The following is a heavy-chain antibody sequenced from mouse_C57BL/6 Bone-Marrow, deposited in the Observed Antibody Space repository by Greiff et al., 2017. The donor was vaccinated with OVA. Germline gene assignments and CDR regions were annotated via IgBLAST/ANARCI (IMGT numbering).Heavy chain of an antibody. V-gene: IGHV5-6*01. CDR1: GFTFSSYG. D-gene: IGHD1-1*01. Sequence: EVQRVESGGDLVKPGGSLKLSCAASGFTFSSYGMSWVRQTPDKRLEWVATISSGGSYTYYPDSVKGRFTISRDNAKNTLYLQMSSLKSEDTAMYYCARRLLITTVVADAYWGQGTLVTVSA. CDR2: ISSGGSYT. J-gene: IGHJ3*01. CDR3: ARRLLITTVVADAY.